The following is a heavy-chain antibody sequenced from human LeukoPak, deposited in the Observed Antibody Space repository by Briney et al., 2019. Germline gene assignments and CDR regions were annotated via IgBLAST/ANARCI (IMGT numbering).Heavy chain of an antibody. CDR2: IYYSGST. Sequence: SETLSLTCTVSGGSISSYYWSWIRQPPGKGLEWIGYIYYSGSTNYNPSLKSRVTISVDTSKNQFSLKLSSVTAADTAVYYCARHGGYYYYGMDVWGQGTTVTVSS. J-gene: IGHJ6*02. CDR1: GGSISSYY. V-gene: IGHV4-59*08. D-gene: IGHD3-16*01. CDR3: ARHGGYYYYGMDV.